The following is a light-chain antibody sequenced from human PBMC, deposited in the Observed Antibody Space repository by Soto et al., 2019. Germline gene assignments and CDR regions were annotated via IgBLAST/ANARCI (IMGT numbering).Light chain of an antibody. CDR3: QQYNSYPWT. Sequence: DIQMTQSPSTLSASVGDRVTITCRASQSISSWLAWYQQKPGKAPKLLIYDASSLESGVPSRFSGSGSGTEVTLNISSRQPDDFATYYCQQYNSYPWTFGQGTRVEIK. CDR2: DAS. J-gene: IGKJ1*01. CDR1: QSISSW. V-gene: IGKV1-5*01.